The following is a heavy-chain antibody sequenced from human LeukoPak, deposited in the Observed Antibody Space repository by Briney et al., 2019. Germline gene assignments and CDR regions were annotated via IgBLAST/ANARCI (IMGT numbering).Heavy chain of an antibody. D-gene: IGHD4-17*01. V-gene: IGHV3-9*01. CDR3: AKDIGIYGDYVL. J-gene: IGHJ4*02. Sequence: GRSLRLSCAASGFTFDDYAMHWVRQAPGKGLEWVSGISWNSGSIGYADSVKGRFTISRDNAKNSLYLQMNSLRAEDTALYYCAKDIGIYGDYVLWGQGTLVTVSS. CDR2: ISWNSGSI. CDR1: GFTFDDYA.